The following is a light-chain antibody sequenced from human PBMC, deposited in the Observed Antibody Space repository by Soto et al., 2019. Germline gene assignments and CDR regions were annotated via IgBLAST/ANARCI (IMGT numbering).Light chain of an antibody. V-gene: IGLV2-23*02. J-gene: IGLJ1*01. CDR3: CSYAGSITYV. Sequence: QSVLTQPASVSGSPGQSITISCTGTSSDVGSDNLVSWYQQHPGKAPKFIIYEVNQRPAGVSYRFSGSKSGNTAYLTISALQAEDEADYYCCSYAGSITYVFGTGTKLTVL. CDR2: EVN. CDR1: SSDVGSDNL.